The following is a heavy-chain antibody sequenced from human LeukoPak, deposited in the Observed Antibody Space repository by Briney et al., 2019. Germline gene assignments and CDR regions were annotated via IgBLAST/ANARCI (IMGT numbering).Heavy chain of an antibody. CDR2: ISGSGGAT. CDR3: AKGRYSNSWYSDY. V-gene: IGHV3-23*01. J-gene: IGHJ4*02. CDR1: GFTFNTNA. D-gene: IGHD6-13*01. Sequence: GGSLRLSCAASGFTFNTNAMNWVRQAPGKGLEWVSSISGSGGATYYADSVKGRFTISRDSSKNTLFLQMNSLRAEDTAVYYCAKGRYSNSWYSDYWGQGTLVTVSS.